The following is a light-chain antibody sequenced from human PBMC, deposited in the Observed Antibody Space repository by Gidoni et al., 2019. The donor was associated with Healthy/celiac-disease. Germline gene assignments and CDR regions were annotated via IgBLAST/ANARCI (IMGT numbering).Light chain of an antibody. Sequence: SYELTQPPSVSVSPGQTARITCPGDALPKQYAYWYQQKPGQAPVLVIYKDSERPSGIPERFSGSSSGTTVTLTISGVQAEDEADYYWQSADSSGTPWVFGGGTKLTVL. CDR2: KDS. V-gene: IGLV3-25*03. CDR1: ALPKQY. J-gene: IGLJ3*02. CDR3: QSADSSGTPWV.